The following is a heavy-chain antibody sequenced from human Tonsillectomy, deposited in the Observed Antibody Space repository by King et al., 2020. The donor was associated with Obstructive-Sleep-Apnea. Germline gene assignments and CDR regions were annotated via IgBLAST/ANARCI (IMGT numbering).Heavy chain of an antibody. Sequence: VQLQESGPGQVKPSHTLSLTCTVSGGSISSGRFSWYWIRQHPGKGLAWIGSIYNSGSTHYNPSLMSRISISLDTSKNQFSLKLSSVTAADTAVYYCARGPNNYDSNGYFYGGPTFDFWGQGTLVSVSS. V-gene: IGHV4-31*03. CDR3: ARGPNNYDSNGYFYGGPTFDF. D-gene: IGHD3-22*01. J-gene: IGHJ4*02. CDR1: GGSISSGRFS. CDR2: IYNSGST.